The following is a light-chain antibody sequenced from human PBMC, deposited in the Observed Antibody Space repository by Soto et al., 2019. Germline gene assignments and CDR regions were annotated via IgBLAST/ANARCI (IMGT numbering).Light chain of an antibody. Sequence: EIVLTQSPGTLSLSPGERATLSCRASQRGTNNHLDWYQQKPGQAPRLLIYGASSRATGIPDRFSGSGSATDFTLTISRLETEDFAVYYCQQYGTSPWTFGQGTKVEIK. CDR3: QQYGTSPWT. CDR2: GAS. V-gene: IGKV3-20*01. J-gene: IGKJ1*01. CDR1: QRGTNNH.